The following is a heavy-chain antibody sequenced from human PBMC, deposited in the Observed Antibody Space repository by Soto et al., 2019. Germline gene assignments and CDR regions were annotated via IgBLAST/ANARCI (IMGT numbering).Heavy chain of an antibody. CDR1: GFTVDSNY. V-gene: IGHV3-66*01. CDR3: ARDPTSDCRGGSCNSGNH. J-gene: IGHJ5*02. Sequence: EVQLVESGGGLVQPGGSLRLSCAVSGFTVDSNYMNWVRQAPGKGLEWVSVIYAGGSIYYADSVKGRFTISRDISKSTVYLQMNSLRVEDTAVYYCARDPTSDCRGGSCNSGNHWGQGTLVTVSS. D-gene: IGHD2-15*01. CDR2: IYAGGSI.